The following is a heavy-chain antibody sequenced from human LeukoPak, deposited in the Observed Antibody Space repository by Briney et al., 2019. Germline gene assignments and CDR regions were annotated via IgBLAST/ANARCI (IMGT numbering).Heavy chain of an antibody. V-gene: IGHV3-74*01. D-gene: IGHD4-17*01. CDR1: GFTFSSYW. Sequence: GGSLRLSCAASGFTFSSYWMHWVRQAPRKGLVWVSRVNSDGSSTSYADSVKGRFTISRDNAKNTLYLQMNSLRAEDTAVYYCARDLGYGDLLDYWGQGTLVTVSS. CDR3: ARDLGYGDLLDY. CDR2: VNSDGSST. J-gene: IGHJ4*02.